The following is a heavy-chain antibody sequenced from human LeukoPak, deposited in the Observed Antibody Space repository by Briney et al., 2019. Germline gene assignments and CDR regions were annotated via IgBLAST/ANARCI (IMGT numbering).Heavy chain of an antibody. D-gene: IGHD6-13*01. CDR1: GFTFSTYW. V-gene: IGHV3-7*01. CDR2: MKRDGSEI. Sequence: GGSLRLSCSASGFTFSTYWMSWVRQAPGKGLEWVANMKRDGSEIYYVDSVRGRFTISRDNARNSLYLQMNSLRGEDTAVYYCARAPRTAANFDYWGQGTLVTVSS. J-gene: IGHJ4*02. CDR3: ARAPRTAANFDY.